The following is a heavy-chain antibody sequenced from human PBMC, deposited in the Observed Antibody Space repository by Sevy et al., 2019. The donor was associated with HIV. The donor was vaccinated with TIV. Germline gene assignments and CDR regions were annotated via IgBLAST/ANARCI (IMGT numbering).Heavy chain of an antibody. CDR1: GGSVNSGVSY. CDR3: APNQGYPGDWFDP. D-gene: IGHD1-1*01. CDR2: IYKGVST. Sequence: SETLSLTCSVSGGSVNSGVSYWSWIRQSPGKGLEWIAYIYKGVSTNYNPSPKKRVTISVDTSKNRFSLKLSSVTAAETAVSYCAPNQGYPGDWFDPWGQGTPVTVSS. J-gene: IGHJ5*02. V-gene: IGHV4-61*03.